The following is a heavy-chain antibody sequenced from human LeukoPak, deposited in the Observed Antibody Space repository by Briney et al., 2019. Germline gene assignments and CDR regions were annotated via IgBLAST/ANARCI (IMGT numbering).Heavy chain of an antibody. Sequence: GGSLRLSCAASGFTFSSYWMSWVRQAPGKGLEWVANIKQDGSEKYYVDSVKGRFTISRDYAKNSLYLQMTSLRAEDTAEYYCARERQQLVQFHYYYYYMDVWGKGTTVTVSS. CDR3: ARERQQLVQFHYYYYYMDV. J-gene: IGHJ6*03. CDR2: IKQDGSEK. CDR1: GFTFSSYW. V-gene: IGHV3-7*01. D-gene: IGHD6-13*01.